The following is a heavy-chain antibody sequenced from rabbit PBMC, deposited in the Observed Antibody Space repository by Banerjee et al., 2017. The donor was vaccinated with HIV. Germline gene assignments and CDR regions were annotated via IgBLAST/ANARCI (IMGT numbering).Heavy chain of an antibody. D-gene: IGHD1-1*01. V-gene: IGHV1S40*01. CDR1: GFSFSSSYY. CDR2: INTGSGSA. J-gene: IGHJ4*01. CDR3: ARDLPISGGYSFDL. Sequence: QSLEESGGDLVKPGASLTLTCTASGFSFSSSYYMLWVRQAPGKGLEWIGCINTGSGSADYASWAKGRFTISKTSSTTVTLQMTSLTAADTATYFCARDLPISGGYSFDLWGQGTLVTVS.